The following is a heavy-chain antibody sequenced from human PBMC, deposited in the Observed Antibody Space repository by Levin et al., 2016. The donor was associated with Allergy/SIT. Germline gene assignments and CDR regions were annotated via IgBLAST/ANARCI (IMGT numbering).Heavy chain of an antibody. D-gene: IGHD1/OR15-1a*01. V-gene: IGHV4-4*07. CDR1: GGSMRSYY. CDR3: TRASPLRTNYFPMDL. Sequence: SETLSLTCTVSGGSMRSYYWSWIRQPAGRGLEWIGRIYASGNTDYNPSLKSRVTMSIDTSKNQFSLKVTSVTAADTALYYCTRASPLRTNYFPMDLLGPRDHGHRLL. CDR2: IYASGNT. J-gene: IGHJ6*02.